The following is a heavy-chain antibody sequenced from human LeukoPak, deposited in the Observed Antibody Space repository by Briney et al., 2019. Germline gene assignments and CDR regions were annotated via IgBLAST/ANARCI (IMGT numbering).Heavy chain of an antibody. Sequence: GGSLRLSCAASGFSFSSCAMSWVRQDPGKGVEWVSAISGSGGSTYYADSVRGRFTISRDNSKNTLYLQMNSLRAEDTAVYYCAKDFASGYYSYYFDYWGQGTLVTVS. CDR1: GFSFSSCA. J-gene: IGHJ4*02. V-gene: IGHV3-23*01. CDR3: AKDFASGYYSYYFDY. CDR2: ISGSGGST. D-gene: IGHD3-22*01.